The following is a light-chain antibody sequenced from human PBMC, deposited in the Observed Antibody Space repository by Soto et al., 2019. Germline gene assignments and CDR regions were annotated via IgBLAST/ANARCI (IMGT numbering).Light chain of an antibody. V-gene: IGLV2-8*01. Sequence: QSVLTQPPSASGSPGHSVTISCTGTKNDIGVYDFVSWYQHHPGKAPRLIIYEVAQRPSGVPDRFSGSKSGNTASLTVSGLQAADEADYFCKSYAGSNTYVFGSGTKVTVL. CDR3: KSYAGSNTYV. J-gene: IGLJ1*01. CDR1: KNDIGVYDF. CDR2: EVA.